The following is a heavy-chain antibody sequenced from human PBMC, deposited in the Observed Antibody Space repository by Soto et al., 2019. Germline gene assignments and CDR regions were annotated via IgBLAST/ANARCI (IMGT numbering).Heavy chain of an antibody. Sequence: VQLVESGGGVVQPGRSVRLSCVASGFTFSLFDLHWVRQAPGKGLEWGTLIPSEDRNIYYAECVQGRFPVSRDDSRNTRYLQMNSLRPEDMAVYYCAKGLNGELNDWGQGTMVTVSS. CDR2: IPSEDRNI. V-gene: IGHV3-30*18. D-gene: IGHD1-1*01. CDR3: AKGLNGELND. CDR1: GFTFSLFD. J-gene: IGHJ3*01.